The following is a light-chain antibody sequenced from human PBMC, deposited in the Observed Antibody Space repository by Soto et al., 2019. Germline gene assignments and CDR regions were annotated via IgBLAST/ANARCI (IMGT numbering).Light chain of an antibody. Sequence: EIGLTQSPGTLSLSPGERATLSCRASQSVSSSYLAWYQQKPGQAPSLLIYGASSRATGIPDRSSGSGSGTDFTLTISRLEPEDFAVYYCQQYGYFGQGTKLEIK. CDR3: QQYGY. CDR1: QSVSSSY. V-gene: IGKV3-20*01. J-gene: IGKJ2*01. CDR2: GAS.